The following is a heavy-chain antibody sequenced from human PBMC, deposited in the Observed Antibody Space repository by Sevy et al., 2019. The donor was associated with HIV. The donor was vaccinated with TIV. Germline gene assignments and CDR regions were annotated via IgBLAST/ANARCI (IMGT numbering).Heavy chain of an antibody. J-gene: IGHJ4*02. Sequence: GGSLRLSCAASGFTFSSYAMHWVRQAPGKGLEWVAVISYDGSNKYYADSVKGRFTISIDNSKNTVYLQMNSLRAEDTAVYYCARESDILTGYSLPYFDYWGQGTLVTVSS. CDR1: GFTFSSYA. CDR2: ISYDGSNK. CDR3: ARESDILTGYSLPYFDY. V-gene: IGHV3-30-3*01. D-gene: IGHD3-9*01.